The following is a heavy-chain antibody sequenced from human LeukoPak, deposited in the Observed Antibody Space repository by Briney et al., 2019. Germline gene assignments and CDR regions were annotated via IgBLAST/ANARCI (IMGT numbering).Heavy chain of an antibody. J-gene: IGHJ4*02. Sequence: GESLKISCKGSGYSFTSYWIGWVRQMPGKGLEWMGIIYPGDSDTRYSPSFQGQVTISADKSISTAYLQWSSLKASDTAMYYCARLVSVVVAEATARSYYFDYWGQGTLVTVSS. D-gene: IGHD2-15*01. CDR3: ARLVSVVVAEATARSYYFDY. V-gene: IGHV5-51*01. CDR2: IYPGDSDT. CDR1: GYSFTSYW.